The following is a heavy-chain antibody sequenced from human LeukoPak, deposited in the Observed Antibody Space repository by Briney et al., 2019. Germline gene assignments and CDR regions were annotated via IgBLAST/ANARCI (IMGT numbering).Heavy chain of an antibody. V-gene: IGHV4-39*01. CDR3: ARLGIRWYPEPYYFDY. J-gene: IGHJ4*02. CDR2: IYYSGST. CDR1: GGSISSSSYY. Sequence: SETLSLTCTVSGGSISSSSYYWGWIRQPPGKGLEWIGGIYYSGSTYYNPSLKSRVTISVDTSKNQFSLKLSSVTAADTAVYYCARLGIRWYPEPYYFDYWGQGTLVTVSS. D-gene: IGHD4-23*01.